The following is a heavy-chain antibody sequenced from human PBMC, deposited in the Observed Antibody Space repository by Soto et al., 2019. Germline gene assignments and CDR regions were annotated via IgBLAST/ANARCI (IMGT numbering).Heavy chain of an antibody. CDR3: ARESVPDQTYDYIWGSYREPNWFDP. V-gene: IGHV3-21*01. Sequence: PGGSLRLSCAASGFTFSSYSMNWVRQAPGKGLEWVSSISSSSSYIYYADSVKGRFTISRDNAKNSLYLQMNSLRAEDAAVYYCARESVPDQTYDYIWGSYREPNWFDPWGQGTLVTVSS. D-gene: IGHD3-16*02. CDR1: GFTFSSYS. CDR2: ISSSSSYI. J-gene: IGHJ5*02.